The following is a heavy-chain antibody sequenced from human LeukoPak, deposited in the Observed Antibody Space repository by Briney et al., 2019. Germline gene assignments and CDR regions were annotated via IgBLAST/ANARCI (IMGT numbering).Heavy chain of an antibody. D-gene: IGHD4-11*01. CDR1: GFTFSSYA. J-gene: IGHJ4*02. V-gene: IGHV3-64*01. CDR3: ARDRDDYPYY. CDR2: ISSNGGST. Sequence: GGSLRLSCAASGFTFSSYAMHWVRQAPGKGLEYVSAISSNGGSTYYANSVKGRFTISRDNSKNTLYLQMGSLRAEDTAVYYCARDRDDYPYYWGQGTLVTVSS.